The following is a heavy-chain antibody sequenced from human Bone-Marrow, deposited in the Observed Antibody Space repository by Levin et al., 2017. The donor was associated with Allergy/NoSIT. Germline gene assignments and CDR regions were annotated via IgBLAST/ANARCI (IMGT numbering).Heavy chain of an antibody. CDR3: ARWSSIEAPNYDY. D-gene: IGHD6-6*01. Sequence: GESLKISCTASGFTFSDYYISWIRQAPGRGLEWISYISSGSDPAYYADSVRGRFSISRDKAKNSVYLQMNSLTDEDTAVYYCARWSSIEAPNYDYWGQGTLVTVSS. CDR2: ISSGSDPA. CDR1: GFTFSDYY. J-gene: IGHJ4*02. V-gene: IGHV3-11*01.